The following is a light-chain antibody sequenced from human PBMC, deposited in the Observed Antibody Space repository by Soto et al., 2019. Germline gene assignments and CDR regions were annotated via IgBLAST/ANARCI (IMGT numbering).Light chain of an antibody. J-gene: IGLJ2*01. V-gene: IGLV2-8*01. Sequence: QSVLAQPPSASGSPGQSVTISCTGTSSDVGDYNYVSWYQQHPGKAPKLVIYEVTERPSGVPERFSGSKSGSTASLTVSGLQAEDEALYYCASYAGNNNFVLFGGGTKLTVL. CDR1: SSDVGDYNY. CDR2: EVT. CDR3: ASYAGNNNFVL.